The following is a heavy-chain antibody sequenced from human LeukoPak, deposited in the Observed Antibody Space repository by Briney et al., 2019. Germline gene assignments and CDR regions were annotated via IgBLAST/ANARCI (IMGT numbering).Heavy chain of an antibody. D-gene: IGHD3-10*01. J-gene: IGHJ4*02. CDR1: GXTVSSNY. V-gene: IGHV3-66*01. CDR3: VNSVMVRGVIRPY. Sequence: GGSLRLSCAASGXTVSSNYMSWVRQAPGKGLEWVSVIYNVGSTFFADSVKGRFTISRDSSKNALFLQMNSLRAEDTAVYYCVNSVMVRGVIRPYWGQGTLVTVSS. CDR2: IYNVGST.